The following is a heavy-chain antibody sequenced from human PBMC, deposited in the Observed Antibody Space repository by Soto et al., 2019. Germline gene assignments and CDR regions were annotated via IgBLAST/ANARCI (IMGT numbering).Heavy chain of an antibody. D-gene: IGHD1-26*01. J-gene: IGHJ4*02. CDR2: IYYSGGT. Sequence: PSETLSLTCAVYGGSFSGYYWGWIRQPPGKGLEWIGHIYYSGGTYYNPSLKSRVTISVDTSKNQFSLKLSSVTAADTAVYYCASIMGAIHFDSWGQGTLVTVSS. CDR3: ASIMGAIHFDS. V-gene: IGHV4-34*01. CDR1: GGSFSGYY.